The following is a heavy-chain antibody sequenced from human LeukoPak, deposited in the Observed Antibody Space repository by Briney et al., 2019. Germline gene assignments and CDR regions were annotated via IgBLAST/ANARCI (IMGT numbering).Heavy chain of an antibody. V-gene: IGHV3-21*01. CDR2: ISSSSSYI. Sequence: GGSLRLSCAASGFTFSTYTITWVRQAPGKGLEWVSSISSSSSYIYYADSMKGRFTISRDDAQKSLYLQMNSLRAEDTAVYYCVRVDSSGWHGWFDPWGQGTLVTVSS. CDR3: VRVDSSGWHGWFDP. CDR1: GFTFSTYT. J-gene: IGHJ5*02. D-gene: IGHD6-19*01.